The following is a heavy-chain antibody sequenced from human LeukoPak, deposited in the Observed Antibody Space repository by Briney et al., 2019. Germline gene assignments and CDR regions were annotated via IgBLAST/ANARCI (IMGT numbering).Heavy chain of an antibody. D-gene: IGHD6-13*01. CDR1: GDSINISC. V-gene: IGHV4-59*08. Sequence: PSETLSLTCTVSGDSINISCVSWIRQPPGKGLEWTGSIRYRGKTNYNPSLKSRVTISVDTSKNQFSLKLTSVTAADTAVYYCARHEGAAGPFDYWGQGTLVSVSS. J-gene: IGHJ4*02. CDR2: IRYRGKT. CDR3: ARHEGAAGPFDY.